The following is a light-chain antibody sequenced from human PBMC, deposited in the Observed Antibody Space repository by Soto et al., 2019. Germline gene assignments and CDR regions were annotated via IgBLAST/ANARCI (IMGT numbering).Light chain of an antibody. Sequence: QSVLTQPPSVSGAPGQGVSISCTGSSSNIGAGYDVHWYQQLPGTAPKLLIYRNDNRPSGVPDRFFGATSGSSASLTIIGLQAEDEANYYCQSYDSGLSAMVFGGGTKLTVL. J-gene: IGLJ3*02. V-gene: IGLV1-40*01. CDR2: RND. CDR1: SSNIGAGYD. CDR3: QSYDSGLSAMV.